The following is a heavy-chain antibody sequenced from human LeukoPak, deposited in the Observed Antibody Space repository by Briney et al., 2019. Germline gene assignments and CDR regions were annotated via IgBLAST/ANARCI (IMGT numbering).Heavy chain of an antibody. J-gene: IGHJ4*02. CDR2: IYSSGTT. D-gene: IGHD3-16*01. V-gene: IGHV4-4*07. CDR3: ARGPSGGSGHDY. Sequence: SETLSLTCTVSGGSISSYHWSWLRQPAGKGLEWFGRIYSSGTTNYNPSLRSRVTMSVDTSKNQFSLNLSSVTAADTAVYYCARGPSGGSGHDYWGQGALVTVSS. CDR1: GGSISSYH.